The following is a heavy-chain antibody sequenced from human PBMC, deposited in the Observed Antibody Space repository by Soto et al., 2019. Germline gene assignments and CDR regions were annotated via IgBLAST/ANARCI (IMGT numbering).Heavy chain of an antibody. CDR3: ATIRVRGGPLRFED. Sequence: QVQLVQSGAEVRKPGSSVKVSCKTSGGLISKYSFNWVRQAPGQGLEWMGGVLPISGSTDYAQKLQGRLTITADRSTSTVDMELSRLRSDDTANYYCATIRVRGGPLRFEDGGQGMLISVSS. V-gene: IGHV1-69*06. CDR2: VLPISGST. J-gene: IGHJ4*01. D-gene: IGHD5-12*01. CDR1: GGLISKYS.